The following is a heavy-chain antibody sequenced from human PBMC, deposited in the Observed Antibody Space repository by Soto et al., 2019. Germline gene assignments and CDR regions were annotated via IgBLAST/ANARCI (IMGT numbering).Heavy chain of an antibody. D-gene: IGHD1-26*01. CDR2: ISGSGGST. Sequence: GGSLRLSCAASGFTFSSYAMSWVRQAPGKGLEWVSAISGSGGSTYYADSVKGRFTISRDNSKNTLYLQMNSLRAEDTAVYYCAREVKGSYSYYYYYGMDVWGQGTTVTVSS. V-gene: IGHV3-23*01. CDR1: GFTFSSYA. CDR3: AREVKGSYSYYYYYGMDV. J-gene: IGHJ6*02.